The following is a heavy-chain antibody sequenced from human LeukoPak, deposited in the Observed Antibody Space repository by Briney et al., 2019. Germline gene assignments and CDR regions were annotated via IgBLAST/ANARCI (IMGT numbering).Heavy chain of an antibody. CDR2: INEEGSDI. V-gene: IGHV3-7*02. J-gene: IGHJ4*02. Sequence: PGGSLRLSCTASGFTFSRYWMSWIRQAPGKGLEWVAHINEEGSDISYVDSVKGRFTISRDNATNSLYLQMNSLRAADTAVYYCARGSWSAAGTSIDYWGQGTLVTVSS. D-gene: IGHD6-13*01. CDR1: GFTFSRYW. CDR3: ARGSWSAAGTSIDY.